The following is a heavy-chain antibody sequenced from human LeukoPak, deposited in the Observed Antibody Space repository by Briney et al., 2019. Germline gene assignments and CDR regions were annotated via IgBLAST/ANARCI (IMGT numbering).Heavy chain of an antibody. Sequence: SETLSLTCTVSGVSISSYYWSWIRPPPGKGLEWFGYISYSGSTNYNPSLKSRVTISVDTSKNQFSLKLSSVTAADTAVYYCARDLIDYYYGMDVWGQGTTVTVSS. V-gene: IGHV4-59*01. CDR3: ARDLIDYYYGMDV. CDR2: ISYSGST. CDR1: GVSISSYY. D-gene: IGHD3-22*01. J-gene: IGHJ6*02.